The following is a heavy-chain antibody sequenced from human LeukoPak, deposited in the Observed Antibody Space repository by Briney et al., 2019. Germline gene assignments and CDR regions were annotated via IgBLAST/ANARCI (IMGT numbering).Heavy chain of an antibody. V-gene: IGHV1-18*01. J-gene: IGHJ5*02. D-gene: IGHD5-24*01. CDR1: GYTFTNYD. Sequence: ASVKVSCKASGYTFTNYDINWVRQATGQGLEWMGWISAYNGNTNYAQKLQGRVTMTTDTSTSTAYMELRSLRSDDTAVYYCARDNSVRDEAWWFNPWGQGTLVTVSS. CDR3: ARDNSVRDEAWWFNP. CDR2: ISAYNGNT.